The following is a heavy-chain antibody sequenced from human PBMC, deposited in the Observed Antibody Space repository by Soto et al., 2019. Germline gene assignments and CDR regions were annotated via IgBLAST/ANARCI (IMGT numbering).Heavy chain of an antibody. CDR3: ARTYPSTARDFDY. J-gene: IGHJ4*02. D-gene: IGHD6-6*01. CDR2: IKQDGGGK. Sequence: EVQLVESGGGLVQPGGSLRLSCAASGFTFSNYWMSWVRQAPGKGLEWVANIKQDGGGKHYVDSVKGRFTISRDNADNSLYLQMNILRAEDTAVYYCARTYPSTARDFDYWGQGTLVTVSS. V-gene: IGHV3-7*05. CDR1: GFTFSNYW.